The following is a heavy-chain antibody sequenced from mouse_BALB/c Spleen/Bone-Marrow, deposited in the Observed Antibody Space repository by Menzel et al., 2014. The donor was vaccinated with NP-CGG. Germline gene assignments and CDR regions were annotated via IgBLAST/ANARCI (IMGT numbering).Heavy chain of an antibody. Sequence: QVQLQQSGAELVKPGASVKLSCKASGYTFTSYYMYWVKQRPGQGLEWIGEINPSNGGTNFNEKFKSKATLTVDKSSSTAYMQLSSLTSEDSAAYYCTRSRYDYDNAMDCWGQGTSVTVSS. D-gene: IGHD2-4*01. J-gene: IGHJ4*01. CDR3: TRSRYDYDNAMDC. V-gene: IGHV1S81*02. CDR2: INPSNGGT. CDR1: GYTFTSYY.